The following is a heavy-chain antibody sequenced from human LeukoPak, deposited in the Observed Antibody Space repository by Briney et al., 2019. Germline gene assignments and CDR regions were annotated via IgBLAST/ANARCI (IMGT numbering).Heavy chain of an antibody. Sequence: ASVKVSCKASGYTFTSYGISWVRQAPGQGLEWMGWISAYNGNTNYAQKLQGRVTMTTDTSTSTAYMELRSLRSDDTAVYYCARDKAPTYYYDSRRGAFDIWGQGTMVTVSS. J-gene: IGHJ3*02. CDR3: ARDKAPTYYYDSRRGAFDI. CDR1: GYTFTSYG. D-gene: IGHD3-22*01. CDR2: ISAYNGNT. V-gene: IGHV1-18*01.